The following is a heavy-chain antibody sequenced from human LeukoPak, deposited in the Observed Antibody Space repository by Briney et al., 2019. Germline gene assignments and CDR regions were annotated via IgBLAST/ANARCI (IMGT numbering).Heavy chain of an antibody. CDR1: DGSFSGHY. J-gene: IGHJ4*02. Sequence: SETLSLICAVYDGSFSGHYWTWIRQPQPPGTVLEWIGEINDSGSTNYNSSLKSRVTISVDTSKNQFSLKLASVTAADTAVYYCARRLLVGGIDSWGQGNLVTVSS. CDR3: ARRLLVGGIDS. CDR2: INDSGST. V-gene: IGHV4-34*01. D-gene: IGHD1-26*01.